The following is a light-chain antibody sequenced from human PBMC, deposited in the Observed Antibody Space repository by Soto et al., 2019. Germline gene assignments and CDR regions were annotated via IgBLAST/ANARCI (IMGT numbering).Light chain of an antibody. J-gene: IGLJ3*02. CDR2: DND. V-gene: IGLV1-44*01. Sequence: QSVLTQPPSASGTPGQTVTISCSGSSSNIGSNTVNWYQHLPGTAPKLLIYDNDQRPSGVPDRFSGSKSGTSASLAISGLQSEDEADYYCASWDVSLNGFWVFGGETKLTVL. CDR3: ASWDVSLNGFWV. CDR1: SSNIGSNT.